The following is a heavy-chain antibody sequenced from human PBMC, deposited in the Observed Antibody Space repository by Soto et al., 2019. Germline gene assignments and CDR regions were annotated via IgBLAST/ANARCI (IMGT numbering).Heavy chain of an antibody. J-gene: IGHJ1*01. V-gene: IGHV1-18*04. CDR1: GYTFSNYG. CDR3: AREANCGSDCYSPAEYSQH. Sequence: QVQLVQSGAEVKKPGASVKVSCKASGYTFSNYGISWVRQAPGQGLEWMGWISAYNGKTYDAERLQGRLTMTTDTSTSTAYMELRSLRSDDTAVYYCAREANCGSDCYSPAEYSQHWGQGTLVTVSS. D-gene: IGHD2-21*02. CDR2: ISAYNGKT.